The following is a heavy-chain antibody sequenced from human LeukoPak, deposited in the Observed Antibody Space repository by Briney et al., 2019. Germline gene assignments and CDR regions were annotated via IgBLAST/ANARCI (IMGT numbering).Heavy chain of an antibody. D-gene: IGHD6-19*01. CDR1: GFTFSSYS. J-gene: IGHJ3*02. CDR3: ARDSTVAGTSAFDI. CDR2: ISSSSSYI. Sequence: PGGSLRLSCAASGFTFSSYSMNWVPQAPGKGLEWVSSISSSSSYIYYADSVKGRFTISRDNAKNSLYLQMNSLRAEDTAVYYCARDSTVAGTSAFDIWGQGTMVTVSS. V-gene: IGHV3-21*01.